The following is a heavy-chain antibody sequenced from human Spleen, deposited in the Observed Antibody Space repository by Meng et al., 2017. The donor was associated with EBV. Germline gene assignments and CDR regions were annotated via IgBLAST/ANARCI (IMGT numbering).Heavy chain of an antibody. CDR1: GDSISSFYY. Sequence: LQLREAGPGQVKPSDTLSLPCTVSGDSISSFYYWGWIRQPPGRGLEWIGSVHYTGSTYYSPSLKSRVTVSVDTSKNQFSLRLTSVTAADTAVYYCARPFPSWQSPRLDPFGAWGQGTLVTVSS. D-gene: IGHD6-19*01. J-gene: IGHJ5*02. V-gene: IGHV4-39*01. CDR2: VHYTGST. CDR3: ARPFPSWQSPRLDPFGA.